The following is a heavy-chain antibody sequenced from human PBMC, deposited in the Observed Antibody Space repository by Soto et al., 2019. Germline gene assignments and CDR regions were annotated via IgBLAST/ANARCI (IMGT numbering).Heavy chain of an antibody. V-gene: IGHV1-58*01. J-gene: IGHJ4*02. CDR2: IVVGSGST. CDR3: AAPPNRDAYNYGY. CDR1: GLTFSSSA. D-gene: IGHD5-12*01. Sequence: QLVQSGAEVKKPGSSVKVSCKASGLTFSSSAVQWVRQARGQRLEWIGWIVVGSGSTKYAQKFQERVTITRDLSASTAYMELSSLRSEDTAVYYCAAPPNRDAYNYGYWGQGTLVTVSS.